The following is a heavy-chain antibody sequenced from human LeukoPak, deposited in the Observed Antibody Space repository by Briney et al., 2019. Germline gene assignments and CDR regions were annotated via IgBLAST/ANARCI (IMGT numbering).Heavy chain of an antibody. CDR3: ASEGEWLESDY. D-gene: IGHD3-3*01. J-gene: IGHJ4*02. V-gene: IGHV4-39*01. Sequence: PSETLSLTCTVSGDSISSSSYYWGWIRQPPGKGLEWIGSIYYSGSTYHNPSLKSRVTISVDTSKNQFSLKLSSVTAADTAVYYCASEGEWLESDYWGQGTLVTVSS. CDR2: IYYSGST. CDR1: GDSISSSSYY.